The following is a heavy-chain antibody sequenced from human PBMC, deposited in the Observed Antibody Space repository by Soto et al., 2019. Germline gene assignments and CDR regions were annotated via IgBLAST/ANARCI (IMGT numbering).Heavy chain of an antibody. Sequence: GGSLRLSCAASGFTFSSYAMSWFRQAPGKGLERVSAISCSGGSTYYADSVKGRFTISRDNSKNTLYLQMNSLRAEDTAVYYCASQSSMSIAARRSWFDPWGQGTLVTVSS. J-gene: IGHJ5*02. D-gene: IGHD6-6*01. CDR3: ASQSSMSIAARRSWFDP. CDR1: GFTFSSYA. CDR2: ISCSGGST. V-gene: IGHV3-23*01.